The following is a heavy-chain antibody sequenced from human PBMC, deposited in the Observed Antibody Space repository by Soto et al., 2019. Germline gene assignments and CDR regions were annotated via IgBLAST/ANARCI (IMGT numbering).Heavy chain of an antibody. CDR3: ASVSPDLGYYYGMDV. J-gene: IGHJ6*02. CDR2: IIPIFGTA. CDR1: GGTFSSYA. V-gene: IGHV1-69*12. Sequence: QVQLVQSGAEVKKPGSSVKVSCKASGGTFSSYAISWVRQAPGQGLEWMGGIIPIFGTANYAQKFQGRVTITEDESRITAYMELSSLRSEDTAVYYWASVSPDLGYYYGMDVWGQGTTVTVAS.